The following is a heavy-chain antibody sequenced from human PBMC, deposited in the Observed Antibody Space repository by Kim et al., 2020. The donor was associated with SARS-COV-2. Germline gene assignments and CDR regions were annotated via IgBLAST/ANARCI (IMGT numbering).Heavy chain of an antibody. V-gene: IGHV1-46*01. J-gene: IGHJ4*02. Sequence: ASVKVSCKASGYTSPSYYFTWLGRAPAQGLEGLGLFNPSGGRTSYAPKVQARVTMTRNTSTTTANLELSNLRSEDTAVYYCARVQGLYPPAWFDYWGQGTLVTVSS. D-gene: IGHD2-2*02. CDR3: ARVQGLYPPAWFDY. CDR1: GYTSPSYY. CDR2: FNPSGGRT.